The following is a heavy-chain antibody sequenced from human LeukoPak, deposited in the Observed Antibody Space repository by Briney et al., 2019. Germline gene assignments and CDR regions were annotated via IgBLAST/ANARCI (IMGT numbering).Heavy chain of an antibody. D-gene: IGHD4-17*01. V-gene: IGHV4-31*03. J-gene: IGHJ4*02. CDR1: AGSIISGGYY. CDR3: ARGRARLRGYFDY. Sequence: SQTLSLTCTVSAGSIISGGYYWSWIRQHPGKGQEWIGYIYYSGSTYYSPSLKCRVTISVGTSKNQFSLKLSSVTAADTAVYYCARGRARLRGYFDYWGQGTLVTVSS. CDR2: IYYSGST.